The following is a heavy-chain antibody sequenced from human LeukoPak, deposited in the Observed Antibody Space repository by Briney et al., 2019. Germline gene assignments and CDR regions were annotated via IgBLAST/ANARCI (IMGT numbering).Heavy chain of an antibody. CDR2: IYTSGST. V-gene: IGHV4-4*07. CDR3: TRQVDSGSYDYYGMDV. Sequence: SETLSLTCTVSGGSISSYYWSWIRQPAGKGLEWIGRIYTSGSTNYNPSLKSRVTMSVDTSKNQFSLKLSSVTAADTAVYYCTRQVDSGSYDYYGMDVWGQGTTVTVSS. D-gene: IGHD1-26*01. J-gene: IGHJ6*02. CDR1: GGSISSYY.